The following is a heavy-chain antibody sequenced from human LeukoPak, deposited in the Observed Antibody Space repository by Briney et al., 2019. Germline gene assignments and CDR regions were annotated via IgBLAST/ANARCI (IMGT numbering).Heavy chain of an antibody. Sequence: GGSLRLSCAASGFTFSTYSMNWVCQAPGKGLEWVSSINSVGSHIYYRDSVKGRFTISRDNAKNSVYLQMNNLRAADTALYYCTRDPAYYLRYGYFDYWGQGILVTVSS. CDR1: GFTFSTYS. CDR2: INSVGSHI. J-gene: IGHJ4*03. D-gene: IGHD1-26*01. V-gene: IGHV3-21*01. CDR3: TRDPAYYLRYGYFDY.